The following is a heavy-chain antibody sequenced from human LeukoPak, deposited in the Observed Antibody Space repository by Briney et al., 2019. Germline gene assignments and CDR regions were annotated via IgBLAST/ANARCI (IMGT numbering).Heavy chain of an antibody. CDR3: ATGGRGWLY. CDR2: IDPSDSST. D-gene: IGHD6-19*01. Sequence: GEFLKISCKGSGYSFTTYWISWVRQMPGRGLEWMGRIDPSDSSTNYSPSFQGHVTISADKSVSTAYLQWSSLKASDTAIYYCATGGRGWLYWGQGTLVTVSS. CDR1: GYSFTTYW. J-gene: IGHJ4*02. V-gene: IGHV5-10-1*01.